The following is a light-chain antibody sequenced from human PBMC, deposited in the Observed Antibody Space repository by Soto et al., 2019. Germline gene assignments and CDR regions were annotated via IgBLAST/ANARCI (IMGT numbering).Light chain of an antibody. Sequence: AIRMTQSPSSFSASTGDRVTITCRASHGISSYLAWYQQKPGKAPKLLIYAASTLQSGVPSRFSGSGSGTDFTLTISCLQSEDFATYYCQQYYSYPPTVGGGTKVEIK. CDR3: QQYYSYPPT. J-gene: IGKJ4*01. CDR1: HGISSY. CDR2: AAS. V-gene: IGKV1-8*01.